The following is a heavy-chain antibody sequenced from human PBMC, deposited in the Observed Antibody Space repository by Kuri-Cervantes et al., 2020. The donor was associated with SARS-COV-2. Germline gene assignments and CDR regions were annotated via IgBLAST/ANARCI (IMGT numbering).Heavy chain of an antibody. D-gene: IGHD4-17*01. CDR3: AREHTMTTQGDYYYGMDV. CDR2: ISYDGSNK. CDR1: GFTFSSYA. Sequence: GGSLRLSCAASGFTFSSYAMHWVRQAPGKGLEWVAVISYDGSNKYYADSVKGRFTISRDNSKNTLYLQMNSLRAEDTAVYYCAREHTMTTQGDYYYGMDVWGQGTTVTVSS. J-gene: IGHJ6*02. V-gene: IGHV3-30-3*01.